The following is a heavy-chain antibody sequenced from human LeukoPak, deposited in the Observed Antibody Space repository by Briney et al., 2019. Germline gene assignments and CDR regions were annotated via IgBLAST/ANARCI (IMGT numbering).Heavy chain of an antibody. CDR3: ARARRFCNSANCFQWFDP. CDR2: VYYSGST. CDR1: VDSISSSSFY. D-gene: IGHD2-2*01. J-gene: IGHJ5*02. Sequence: SETLSLTCTVSVDSISSSSFYWGWIRQPPGKGLEWIGSVYYSGSTYYNPSLKSRVTISVDPSKHQSSLTLSSVTAADTAVYYCARARRFCNSANCFQWFDPWGQGTLGTVSS. V-gene: IGHV4-39*07.